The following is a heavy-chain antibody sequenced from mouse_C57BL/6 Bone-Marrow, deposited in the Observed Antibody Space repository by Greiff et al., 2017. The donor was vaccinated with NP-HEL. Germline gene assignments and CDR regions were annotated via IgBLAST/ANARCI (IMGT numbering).Heavy chain of an antibody. Sequence: QVQLQQPGAELVKPGASVKMSCKASGYTFTSYWITWVKQRPGQGLEWIGDIYPGSGSTNYNEKFKSKATLTVDTSSSTAYMQLSSLTSEDSAVYYGARGRIYYDYCLDYWGQGTTLTVSS. CDR1: GYTFTSYW. J-gene: IGHJ2*01. D-gene: IGHD2-4*01. V-gene: IGHV1-55*01. CDR3: ARGRIYYDYCLDY. CDR2: IYPGSGST.